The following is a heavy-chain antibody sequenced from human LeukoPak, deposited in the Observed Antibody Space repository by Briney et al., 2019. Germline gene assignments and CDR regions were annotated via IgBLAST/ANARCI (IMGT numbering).Heavy chain of an antibody. Sequence: SQTLSLTCTVSGDSISSGDYYWSWIRQPAGKGLEWIGRISSSGSTNYNPSLKSRVTISVDTSKNQFSLKLSSVTAADTAIYYCARDFSSSSSVYYYYYMDVWGKGTTVTVSS. V-gene: IGHV4-61*02. CDR3: ARDFSSSSSVYYYYYMDV. D-gene: IGHD6-6*01. J-gene: IGHJ6*03. CDR2: ISSSGST. CDR1: GDSISSGDYY.